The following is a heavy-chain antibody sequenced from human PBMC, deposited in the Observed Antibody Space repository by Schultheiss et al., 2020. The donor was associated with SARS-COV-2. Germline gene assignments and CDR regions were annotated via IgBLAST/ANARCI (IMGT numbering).Heavy chain of an antibody. D-gene: IGHD2-2*01. Sequence: GGSLRLSCAASGFTFSNAWMSWVRQAPGKGLEWVAVISYDGFKKYYADSVKGRFTISRDNSKNTLDLHMGSLRAEDTAVYYCANLCSSTSCYDHWGQGTLVTVSS. CDR2: ISYDGFKK. CDR1: GFTFSNAW. CDR3: ANLCSSTSCYDH. V-gene: IGHV3-30-3*01. J-gene: IGHJ5*02.